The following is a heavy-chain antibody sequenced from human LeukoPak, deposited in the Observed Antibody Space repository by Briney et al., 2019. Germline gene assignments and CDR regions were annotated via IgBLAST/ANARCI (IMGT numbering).Heavy chain of an antibody. D-gene: IGHD4-17*01. J-gene: IGHJ4*02. CDR1: GFTFSTYW. CDR3: ARGMNTEY. Sequence: GGSLRLSCAASGFTFSTYWMTWVRQAPGKGLEWVANIKEDGSEQYYVDSVKGRFTISRDNAENSLFLQMNSLRAEDTAVYYCARGMNTEYWGQGTLVTVSS. V-gene: IGHV3-7*04. CDR2: IKEDGSEQ.